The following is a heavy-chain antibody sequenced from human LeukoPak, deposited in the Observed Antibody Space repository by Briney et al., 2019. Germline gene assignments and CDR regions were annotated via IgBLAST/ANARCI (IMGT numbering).Heavy chain of an antibody. CDR3: ARQAIEGATKSNFDY. J-gene: IGHJ4*02. D-gene: IGHD1-26*01. Sequence: GESLKISCQGSGYSFSNFWIAWVRQMPGKGLEWMGIIYPGGSDTRYSPSFQGQVTISADKSLSTAYLQWSGLKASDTAMYYCARQAIEGATKSNFDYWGQGTLVTVSS. CDR1: GYSFSNFW. V-gene: IGHV5-51*01. CDR2: IYPGGSDT.